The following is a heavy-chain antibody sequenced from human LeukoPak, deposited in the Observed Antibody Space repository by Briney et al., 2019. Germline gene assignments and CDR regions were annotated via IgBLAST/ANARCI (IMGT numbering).Heavy chain of an antibody. D-gene: IGHD2-2*01. CDR3: ATMRGNGQDYFDN. Sequence: SETLSLTCIVSVPPLRHTLYHCGWIRQPPGKGLEWIGSIYSTGGAHYNPSLTSRVTLSLDTSKNHCSLKLTSVTAADTAVYYGATMRGNGQDYFDNWGQGTLVTVSS. CDR2: IYSTGGA. CDR1: VPPLRHTLYH. J-gene: IGHJ4*02. V-gene: IGHV4-39*02.